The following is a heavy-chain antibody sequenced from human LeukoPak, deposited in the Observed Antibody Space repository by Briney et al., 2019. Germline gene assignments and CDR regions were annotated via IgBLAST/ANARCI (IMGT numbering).Heavy chain of an antibody. CDR3: ARVTVTRRDPFDI. CDR2: INPSGGST. D-gene: IGHD4-17*01. V-gene: IGHV1-46*01. Sequence: ASVKVSCKASGYTFTSYYMHWVRQAPGQGLEWMGIINPSGGSTSYAQKFQGRVTMTRDTSTNTVYMELSSLRSEDTAVYYCARVTVTRRDPFDIWGQGTMVTVSS. J-gene: IGHJ3*02. CDR1: GYTFTSYY.